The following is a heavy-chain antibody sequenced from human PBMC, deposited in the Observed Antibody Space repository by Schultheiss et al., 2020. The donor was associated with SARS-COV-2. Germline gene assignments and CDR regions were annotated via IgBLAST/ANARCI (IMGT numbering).Heavy chain of an antibody. CDR1: GLTFGDYA. Sequence: GESLKISCTASGLTFGDYAMSWFRQAPGKGLEWVGFIRSKAYGGTTEYAASVKGRFTISRDDSKSIAYLQMNSLKTEDTAVYYCTRFRVRAYGMDVWGQGTTVTVSS. J-gene: IGHJ6*02. CDR2: IRSKAYGGTT. CDR3: TRFRVRAYGMDV. V-gene: IGHV3-49*03. D-gene: IGHD3-10*01.